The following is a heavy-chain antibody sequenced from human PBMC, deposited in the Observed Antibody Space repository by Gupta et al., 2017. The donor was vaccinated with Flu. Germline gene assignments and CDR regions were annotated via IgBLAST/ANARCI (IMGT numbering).Heavy chain of an antibody. Sequence: QVQLQQWGAGLLKPSETLSLTCAVYGGSFSGYYWSWIRQPPGKGLEWIGEINHSGSTNYNPSLKSRVTISVDTSKNQFSLKLSSVTAADTAVYYCARGSSSWYGSPHWFDPWGQGTLVTVSS. V-gene: IGHV4-34*01. J-gene: IGHJ5*02. CDR2: INHSGST. CDR1: GGSFSGYY. D-gene: IGHD6-13*01. CDR3: ARGSSSWYGSPHWFDP.